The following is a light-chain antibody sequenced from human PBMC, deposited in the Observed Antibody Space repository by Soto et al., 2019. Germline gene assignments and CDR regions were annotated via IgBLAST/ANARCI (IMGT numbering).Light chain of an antibody. J-gene: IGKJ1*01. CDR2: DAS. CDR1: QNINSY. Sequence: EIVLTQSPATLSLSPGERVTLSCRASQNINSYLAWYQQKPGQAPRLLIYDASNRATGIPARFSGSGSGTDFTLTISGLEPEDFAVYYCQQRSNWWTFGQGTKVEIK. CDR3: QQRSNWWT. V-gene: IGKV3-11*01.